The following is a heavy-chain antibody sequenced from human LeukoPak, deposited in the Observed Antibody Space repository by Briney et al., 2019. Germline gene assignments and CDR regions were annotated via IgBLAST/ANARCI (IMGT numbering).Heavy chain of an antibody. V-gene: IGHV3-48*03. D-gene: IGHD7-27*01. CDR3: ASGELDSLYYFDY. CDR2: ISSSGSTI. Sequence: GGSLRLSCAASGFTFSSYEMNWVRQAPGKGLEWVSYISSSGSTIYYADSVKGRFTISRDNAKNSLYLQMNSLRAEDTAVYYCASGELDSLYYFDYWGQGTLVTVSS. J-gene: IGHJ4*02. CDR1: GFTFSSYE.